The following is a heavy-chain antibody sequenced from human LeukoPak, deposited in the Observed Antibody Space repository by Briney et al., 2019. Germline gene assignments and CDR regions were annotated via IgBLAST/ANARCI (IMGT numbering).Heavy chain of an antibody. Sequence: PSDTLSLTCTVSGRSFSSYFWSWIRHPAGKGLEWIGRIYTSGSTNCNPSLKSRVIMSVDTSKNQFSLKLSSVTAADTAVYYCARGSRWFDPWGQGTLVTVSS. CDR2: IYTSGST. V-gene: IGHV4-4*07. J-gene: IGHJ5*02. D-gene: IGHD6-13*01. CDR1: GRSFSSYF. CDR3: ARGSRWFDP.